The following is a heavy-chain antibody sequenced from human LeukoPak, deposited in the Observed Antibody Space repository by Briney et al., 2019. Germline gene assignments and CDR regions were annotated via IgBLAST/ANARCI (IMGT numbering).Heavy chain of an antibody. CDR2: IYYSETT. CDR3: ARQGDSRGYSTLDY. J-gene: IGHJ4*02. V-gene: IGHV4-39*01. D-gene: IGHD3-22*01. Sequence: SETLSLTCTVSGGSISSGDYYWGWIRQPPGRGLEWIGTIYYSETTYYNPSLKSRVTISVDTSKNQFALNLSSVTAADTAVYYCARQGDSRGYSTLDYWGQGTLVTVSS. CDR1: GGSISSGDYY.